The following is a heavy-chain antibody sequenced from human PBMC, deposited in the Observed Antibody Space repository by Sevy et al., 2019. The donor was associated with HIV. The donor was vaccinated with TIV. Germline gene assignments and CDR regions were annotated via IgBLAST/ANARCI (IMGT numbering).Heavy chain of an antibody. CDR1: GGSIRSYY. CDR2: IYSGGNT. CDR3: ARDKGGSTWFLLDP. V-gene: IGHV4-4*07. J-gene: IGHJ5*02. D-gene: IGHD6-13*01. Sequence: SETLSLTCAVSGGSIRSYYWSWIRQPAGKGLEWIGCIYSGGNTNYNPSLESRVTMSVDTSKNQFSLELGSVTAADTAVYYCARDKGGSTWFLLDPWGQGRLVTVSS.